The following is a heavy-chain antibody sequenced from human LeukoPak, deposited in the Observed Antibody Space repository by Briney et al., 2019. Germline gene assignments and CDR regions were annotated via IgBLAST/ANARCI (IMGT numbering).Heavy chain of an antibody. CDR2: IWYDGSNK. V-gene: IGHV3-33*01. D-gene: IGHD6-19*01. CDR3: ARGTNSSGWYPDAFDI. J-gene: IGHJ3*02. Sequence: GRSLRLSCAASGFTFSSYGMHWVRQAPGKGLEWVAVIWYDGSNKYYADSVKGRFTISRDNSKNTLYLQMNSLRAEDTAVYYCARGTNSSGWYPDAFDIWGQGTMVTVSS. CDR1: GFTFSSYG.